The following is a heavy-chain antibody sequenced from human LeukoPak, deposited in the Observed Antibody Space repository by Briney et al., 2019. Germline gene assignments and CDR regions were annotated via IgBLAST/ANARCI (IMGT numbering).Heavy chain of an antibody. CDR2: IHYSGSS. J-gene: IGHJ4*02. Sequence: SQTLSLTCTVSGGSISSGAHYWSWIRQLPGKGLEWIGYIHYSGSSYYNPSLKSRLTISVDTSKNQFSLKLNSVTAADTAVYYCARDSGYSSGSPFDYWGQGTLVTVSS. CDR1: GGSISSGAHY. CDR3: ARDSGYSSGSPFDY. D-gene: IGHD5-18*01. V-gene: IGHV4-31*03.